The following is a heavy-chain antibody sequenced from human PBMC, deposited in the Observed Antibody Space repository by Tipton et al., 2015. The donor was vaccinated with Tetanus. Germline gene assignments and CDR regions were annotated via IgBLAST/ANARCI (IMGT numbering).Heavy chain of an antibody. CDR1: GGSFSGNY. Sequence: GLVKPSETLSLTCGVSGGSFSGNYWSWIRQPPGKGLEWIGEINHRGGTMYNPSLKSRVTVSLDTSKKHFSLRLSSVTAADTAVYYCARGGLCVGPACAGISPLLDVWGRGTLVTVSS. V-gene: IGHV4-34*01. D-gene: IGHD2-15*01. CDR3: ARGGLCVGPACAGISPLLDV. CDR2: INHRGGT. J-gene: IGHJ2*01.